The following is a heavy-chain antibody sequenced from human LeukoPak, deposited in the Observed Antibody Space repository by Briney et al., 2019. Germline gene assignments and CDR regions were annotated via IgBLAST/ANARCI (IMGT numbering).Heavy chain of an antibody. Sequence: PSETLSLTCAVYGGSFSGYYWSWIRQPPGKGLEWIGEINHSGSTNYNPSLKGRVTISVDTSKNQFSLKLSSVTAADTAVYYCARVGYIGSGSYLVDYWGQGTLVTVSS. CDR2: INHSGST. CDR3: ARVGYIGSGSYLVDY. CDR1: GGSFSGYY. V-gene: IGHV4-34*01. J-gene: IGHJ4*02. D-gene: IGHD3-10*01.